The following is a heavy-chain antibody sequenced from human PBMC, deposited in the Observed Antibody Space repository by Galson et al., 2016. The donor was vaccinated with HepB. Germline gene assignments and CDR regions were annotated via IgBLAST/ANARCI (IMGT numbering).Heavy chain of an antibody. D-gene: IGHD3-22*01. Sequence: SLRLSCAASAFTFSNAWMNWVRQAPGKGLEWVGLIKSKTDGGTTDYAAPVNGRFTISRDDSKNTLFLQMNSLKTEDTAVYYCATAYCYDSSGYYSYYWGQGTLVTVSS. CDR3: ATAYCYDSSGYYSYY. J-gene: IGHJ4*02. V-gene: IGHV3-15*07. CDR1: AFTFSNAW. CDR2: IKSKTDGGTT.